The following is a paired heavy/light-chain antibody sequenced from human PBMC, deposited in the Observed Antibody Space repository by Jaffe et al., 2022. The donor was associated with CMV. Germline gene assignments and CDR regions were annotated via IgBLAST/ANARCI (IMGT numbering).Light chain of an antibody. CDR1: NIGSRS. CDR2: YDK. J-gene: IGLJ7*01. V-gene: IGLV3-21*04. Sequence: SYVLTQPPSVSVAPGKTARITCGGNNIGSRSVHWYQQKPGQAPVLVIYYDKDRPSGIPERFSGSNSGNTATLTINRVEAGDEADYFCQVWDNGSDHPAVFGGGTQLTVL. CDR3: QVWDNGSDHPAV.
Heavy chain of an antibody. CDR1: GFTFGEFA. CDR3: SRGSSLFLTYYFDY. J-gene: IGHJ4*02. V-gene: IGHV3-49*05. D-gene: IGHD6-6*01. CDR2: IRNRADGGTT. Sequence: EVQLVESGGGLVKPGRSLRLSCTASGFTFGEFAMSWFRQTPEKGLEWVSFIRNRADGGTTDYAASVRGRFTISRDDSKSIAYLQINNLQTEDTAVYFCSRGSSLFLTYYFDYWGQGTLVTVSS.